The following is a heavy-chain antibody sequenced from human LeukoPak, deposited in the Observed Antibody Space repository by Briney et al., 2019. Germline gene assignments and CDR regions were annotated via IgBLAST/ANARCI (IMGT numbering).Heavy chain of an antibody. CDR2: IYYSGST. V-gene: IGHV4-59*01. D-gene: IGHD2-2*01. J-gene: IGHJ3*02. CDR3: ARGRRRRIVVVPAPDAFDI. CDR1: GGSISSYY. Sequence: SETLSLTCTVSGGSISSYYWSWIRQPPGKGLEWIGYIYYSGSTNYNPSLKSRVTISVDTSKNQFSLKLSSVTAADTAVYYCARGRRRRIVVVPAPDAFDIWGQGTMVTVSS.